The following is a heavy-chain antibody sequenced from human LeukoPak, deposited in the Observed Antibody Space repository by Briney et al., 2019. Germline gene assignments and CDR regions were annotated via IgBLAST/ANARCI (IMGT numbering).Heavy chain of an antibody. CDR1: GGSVSSGSYY. J-gene: IGHJ4*02. Sequence: SETLSLTCTVSGGSVSSGSYYWGWIRQPPGKGLEWIGSIYYSGGTYYNPSLKSRVTISVDTSKNQFSLKLSSVTAADTAVYYCARQSWADGEFDFWGQGTLVTVSS. V-gene: IGHV4-39*01. D-gene: IGHD4-17*01. CDR3: ARQSWADGEFDF. CDR2: IYYSGGT.